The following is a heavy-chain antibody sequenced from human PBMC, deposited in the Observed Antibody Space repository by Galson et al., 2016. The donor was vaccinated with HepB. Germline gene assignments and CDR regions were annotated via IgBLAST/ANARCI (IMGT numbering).Heavy chain of an antibody. Sequence: SLRLSCAASGFIFGEYDMTWFRQAPGKGLEWVGFIRSKSYGGTAEYAASVKGRFSLSRDDPKRIAYLQMNSLKTEDTAVYYCARDLRLPHFYYGMDVWGQGTTVTVSS. CDR2: IRSKSYGGTA. V-gene: IGHV3-49*03. J-gene: IGHJ6*02. CDR1: GFIFGEYD. D-gene: IGHD3-3*02. CDR3: ARDLRLPHFYYGMDV.